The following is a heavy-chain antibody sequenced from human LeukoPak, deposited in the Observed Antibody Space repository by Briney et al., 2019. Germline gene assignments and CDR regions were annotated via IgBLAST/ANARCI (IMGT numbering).Heavy chain of an antibody. Sequence: PSETLSLTCTVSGGSISSYYWSWIRQPPGKGLEWFGYIYDSGTTNYNPSLKSRVTISVDTSKNQFSLKLSSVTAADTAVYYCARVEEAYGSGRRENYYYYYMDVWGKGTTVTISS. CDR3: ARVEEAYGSGRRENYYYYYMDV. D-gene: IGHD3-10*01. J-gene: IGHJ6*03. CDR1: GGSISSYY. V-gene: IGHV4-59*01. CDR2: IYDSGTT.